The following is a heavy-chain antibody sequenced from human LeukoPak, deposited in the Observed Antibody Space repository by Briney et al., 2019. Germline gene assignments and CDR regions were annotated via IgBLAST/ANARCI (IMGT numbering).Heavy chain of an antibody. D-gene: IGHD3-10*01. J-gene: IGHJ5*01. Sequence: SETLSLTCTVSGGSITSSSYYWGWIRQPPGKGLEWIGYISDRGPAYYNPSLKSRFTISVDRPKNQFFLTVTSVTAADTAVYFCARSRQASGLLGSWGQGTLVAVSS. V-gene: IGHV4-30-2*01. CDR3: ARSRQASGLLGS. CDR2: ISDRGPA. CDR1: GGSITSSSYY.